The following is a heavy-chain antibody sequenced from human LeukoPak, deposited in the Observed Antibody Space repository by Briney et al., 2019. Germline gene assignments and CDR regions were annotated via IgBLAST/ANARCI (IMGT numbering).Heavy chain of an antibody. D-gene: IGHD2-15*01. J-gene: IGHJ4*02. CDR2: ISGYNGNT. Sequence: ASVKVSCKASGDTFTTYGITWVRQAPGQGLEWMGWISGYNGNTEYTQKFQGRVAMTRDTSTSTAYMELRSLRSDDTAVYYCTRGLSCSGNTCYAAHFDSWGQGTLVTVSS. CDR1: GDTFTTYG. CDR3: TRGLSCSGNTCYAAHFDS. V-gene: IGHV1-18*01.